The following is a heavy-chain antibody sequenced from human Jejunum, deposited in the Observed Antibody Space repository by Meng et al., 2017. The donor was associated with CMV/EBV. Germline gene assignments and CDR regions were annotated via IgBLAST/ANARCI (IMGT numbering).Heavy chain of an antibody. CDR3: AKGSALGGSYYFDY. J-gene: IGHJ4*02. CDR1: GFSFSDYA. CDR2: ISGSGGSI. D-gene: IGHD1-26*01. Sequence: GFSFSDYAMGWVRQAPGKGLEWVSRISGSGGSIQYADSVKGRLTISRDNSKNTLYLQMNSLRDEDTAMYYCAKGSALGGSYYFDYWGQGTLVTVSS. V-gene: IGHV3-23*01.